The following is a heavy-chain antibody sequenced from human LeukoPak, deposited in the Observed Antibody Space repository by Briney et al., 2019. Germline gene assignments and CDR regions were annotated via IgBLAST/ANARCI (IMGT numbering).Heavy chain of an antibody. CDR2: INTDGSVK. Sequence: GGSLRLSCAASGFTFSSNSMNWVRQAPGKGLEWVANINTDGSVKYYGNSVNGRFTISRDNAKNSVYLQMNSLRVEDTAIYYCAPSPWGQGTLVTVSS. CDR1: GFTFSSNS. V-gene: IGHV3-7*01. J-gene: IGHJ5*02. CDR3: APSP.